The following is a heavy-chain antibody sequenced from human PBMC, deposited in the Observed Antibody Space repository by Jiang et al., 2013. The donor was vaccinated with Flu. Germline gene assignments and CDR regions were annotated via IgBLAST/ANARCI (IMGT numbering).Heavy chain of an antibody. CDR2: IYYSGST. CDR3: ARDTKEYDFWSGSYYYYGMDV. J-gene: IGHJ6*04. D-gene: IGHD3-3*01. CDR1: GGSVSSGSYY. Sequence: PGLVKPSETLSLTCTVSGGSVSSGSYYWSWIRQPPGKGLEWIGYIYYSGSTNYNPSLKSRVTISVDTSKNQFSLKLSSVTAADTAVYYCARDTKEYDFWSGSYYYYGMDVWGKGTTVTVSS. V-gene: IGHV4-61*01.